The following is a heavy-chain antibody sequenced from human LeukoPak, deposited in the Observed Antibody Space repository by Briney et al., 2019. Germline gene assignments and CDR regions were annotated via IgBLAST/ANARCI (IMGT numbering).Heavy chain of an antibody. V-gene: IGHV3-7*01. D-gene: IGHD6-19*01. CDR1: GFTFSSYW. Sequence: GGSLRLSCAASGFTFSSYWMSWVRQAPGKGLEWVANIKQDGSEKYYVDSVKGRFTISRDNAKNSLYLQMNSLRAEDTAVYYCAKDPLYSVAGPPRYYGMDVWGQGTTVTVSS. J-gene: IGHJ6*02. CDR2: IKQDGSEK. CDR3: AKDPLYSVAGPPRYYGMDV.